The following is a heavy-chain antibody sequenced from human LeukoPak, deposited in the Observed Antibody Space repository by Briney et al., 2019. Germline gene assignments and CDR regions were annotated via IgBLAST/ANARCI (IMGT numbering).Heavy chain of an antibody. Sequence: SVKVSCKASGGTFSSYAISWVRQAPGQGLEWMGGIIPIFGTANYAQKFQGRVTITADEPTSTAYMELSSLRSEDTAVYYCARAGDSSGYYGVRAFDIWGQGTMVTVSS. D-gene: IGHD3-22*01. CDR2: IIPIFGTA. V-gene: IGHV1-69*13. CDR1: GGTFSSYA. CDR3: ARAGDSSGYYGVRAFDI. J-gene: IGHJ3*02.